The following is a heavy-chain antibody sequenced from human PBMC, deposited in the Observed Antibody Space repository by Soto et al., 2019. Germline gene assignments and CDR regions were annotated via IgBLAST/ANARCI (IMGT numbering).Heavy chain of an antibody. D-gene: IGHD5-18*01. CDR1: GDSISSYY. CDR2: IYYSGST. CDR3: ARGYSYAQNWFDP. Sequence: PSETLSLTYTVSGDSISSYYWSWIRQPPGKGLEWIGYIYYSGSTNYNPSLKSRVTISVDTSKNQFSLKLSSVTAADTAVYYCARGYSYAQNWFDPWGQGTLVTVSS. V-gene: IGHV4-59*01. J-gene: IGHJ5*02.